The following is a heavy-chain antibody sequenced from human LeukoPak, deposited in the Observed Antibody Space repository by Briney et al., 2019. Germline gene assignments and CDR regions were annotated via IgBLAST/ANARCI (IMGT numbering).Heavy chain of an antibody. J-gene: IGHJ6*02. V-gene: IGHV3-23*01. CDR1: EFTFNNFA. Sequence: PGGSLRLSCVASEFTFNNFAINWVRQAPGKGLEWVSAISGSGGSTYYADSVKGRFTISRDNSKNTLYLQMNSLRAEDTAVYYCAKDDAPYYYYYGMDVWGQGTTVTVSS. CDR3: AKDDAPYYYYYGMDV. CDR2: ISGSGGST.